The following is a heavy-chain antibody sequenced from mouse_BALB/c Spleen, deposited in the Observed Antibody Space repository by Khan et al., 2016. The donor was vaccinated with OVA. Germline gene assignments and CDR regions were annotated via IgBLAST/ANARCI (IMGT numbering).Heavy chain of an antibody. CDR1: GFSLTNYG. CDR2: IWSDGST. D-gene: IGHD2-10*01. J-gene: IGHJ4*01. Sequence: QVQLKESGPGLVTPSQSLSITCTIPGFSLTNYGVHWVRQPPGKGLGWLVVIWSDGSTTYNSALKSRLTINKDNSKSQVFLKMNSLQTDDTAMYFCARQPYYHYNVMNYWGQGTSVTVSS. CDR3: ARQPYYHYNVMNY. V-gene: IGHV2-6-1*01.